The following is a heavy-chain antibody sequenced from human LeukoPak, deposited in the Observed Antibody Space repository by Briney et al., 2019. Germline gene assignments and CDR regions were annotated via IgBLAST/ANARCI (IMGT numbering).Heavy chain of an antibody. D-gene: IGHD3-22*01. CDR3: ARVTSYYYNTSGDYYFDY. J-gene: IGHJ4*02. V-gene: IGHV3-7*04. Sequence: GGSLRLSCVASGFTFSNYRMSWVRQAPGKGLVWVANIIQDGSTKNYVDSVKGRFTISRDNAKNSLYLQMNSLRAEDTAVYYCARVTSYYYNTSGDYYFDYWGQGTLVTVSS. CDR1: GFTFSNYR. CDR2: IIQDGSTK.